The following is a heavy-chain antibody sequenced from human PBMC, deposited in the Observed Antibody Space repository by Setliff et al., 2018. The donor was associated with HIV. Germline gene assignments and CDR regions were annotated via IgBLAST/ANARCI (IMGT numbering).Heavy chain of an antibody. CDR1: QYTFTDYY. J-gene: IGHJ4*02. CDR3: AQGAIRDSGSHITTR. D-gene: IGHD3-10*01. CDR2: INPKSDGT. Sequence: ASVKVSCKASQYTFTDYYMHWVQQAPGKGLEWMGWINPKSDGTNYAQKFQGWITMTRDTSISTAYMELSRLRSDDTAVYYCAQGAIRDSGSHITTRWGQGTLVTVSS. V-gene: IGHV1-2*04.